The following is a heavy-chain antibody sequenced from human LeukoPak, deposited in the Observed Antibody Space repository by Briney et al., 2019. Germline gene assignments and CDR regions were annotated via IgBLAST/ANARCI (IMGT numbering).Heavy chain of an antibody. CDR3: ARHIQLWPYFDY. CDR1: GGSISSYY. D-gene: IGHD5-18*01. V-gene: IGHV4-59*08. J-gene: IGHJ4*02. CDR2: IYYSGST. Sequence: SETLSLTCTVSGGSISSYYWSWIRQPPGKGLERIGYIYYSGSTNYNPSLKSRVTISVDTSKNQFSLKLSSVTAADTAVYYCARHIQLWPYFDYWGQGTLVTVSS.